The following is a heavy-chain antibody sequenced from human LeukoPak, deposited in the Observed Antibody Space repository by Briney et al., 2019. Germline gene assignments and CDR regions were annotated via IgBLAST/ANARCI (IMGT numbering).Heavy chain of an antibody. D-gene: IGHD3-22*01. Sequence: ASVKVSCKASGYTFTSYGISWVRQAPGQGLEWMGCISAYNGNTNYAQKLQGRVTMTTDTSTSTAYMELRSLRSDDTAVYYCARVGSGYYYGCYFDYWGQGTLVTVSS. J-gene: IGHJ4*02. CDR1: GYTFTSYG. CDR3: ARVGSGYYYGCYFDY. CDR2: ISAYNGNT. V-gene: IGHV1-18*01.